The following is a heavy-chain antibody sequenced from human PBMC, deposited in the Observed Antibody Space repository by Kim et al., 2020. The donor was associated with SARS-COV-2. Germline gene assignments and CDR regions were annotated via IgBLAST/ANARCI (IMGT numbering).Heavy chain of an antibody. V-gene: IGHV3-30*18. CDR1: GFSFRTFA. J-gene: IGHJ6*02. Sequence: GGSLRLSCAASGFSFRTFAMHWVRQAPGKGLEWVAVISYDGNDTYYADSVKGRFTISRDNSKNTLYLEMNSLKGEDTAVYYCAKDSRRKVRAPEYFNGMDVWGQGTTVIVSS. CDR2: ISYDGNDT. CDR3: AKDSRRKVRAPEYFNGMDV.